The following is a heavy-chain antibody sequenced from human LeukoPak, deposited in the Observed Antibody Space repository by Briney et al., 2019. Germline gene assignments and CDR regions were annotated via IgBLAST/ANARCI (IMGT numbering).Heavy chain of an antibody. CDR3: AKDYPPMIVAS. V-gene: IGHV1-69*05. D-gene: IGHD3-22*01. J-gene: IGHJ5*02. CDR2: IIPIFGTA. CDR1: GGTFSSYA. Sequence: SVKVSCKASGGTFSSYAISWVRQAPGQGLEWMGRIIPIFGTANYAQKFQGRVTITTDESTSTAYMELSSLRAEDTAVYYCAKDYPPMIVASWGQGTLVTVSS.